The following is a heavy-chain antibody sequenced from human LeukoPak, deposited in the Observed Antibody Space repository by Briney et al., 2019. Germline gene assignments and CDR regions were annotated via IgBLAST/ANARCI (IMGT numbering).Heavy chain of an antibody. CDR3: ARGGRFMITFGGHWFDP. CDR2: IYYSGST. J-gene: IGHJ5*02. D-gene: IGHD3-16*01. V-gene: IGHV4-61*01. CDR1: GGSVSSGSYY. Sequence: SETLSLTCTVSGGSVSSGSYYWNWIRQPPGKGLEWIGYIYYSGSTNYNPSLKSRVTISVDTSKNQFSLKLSSVTAADTAVYYCARGGRFMITFGGHWFDPWGQGTLVTVSP.